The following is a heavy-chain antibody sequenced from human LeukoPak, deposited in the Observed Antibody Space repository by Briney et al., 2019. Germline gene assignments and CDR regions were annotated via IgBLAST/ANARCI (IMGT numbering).Heavy chain of an antibody. CDR2: IYSGGST. V-gene: IGHV3-66*01. D-gene: IGHD6-13*01. CDR3: ARTAVYYYYYGMDV. J-gene: IGHJ6*02. CDR1: GFTVSSNY. Sequence: GGSLRLSCAASGFTVSSNYMSWVRQAPGKGLEWVSVIYSGGSTYYADSVKGRFTISRDNSENTLYRQMNSLRAEDTAVYYCARTAVYYYYYGMDVWGQGTTVTVSS.